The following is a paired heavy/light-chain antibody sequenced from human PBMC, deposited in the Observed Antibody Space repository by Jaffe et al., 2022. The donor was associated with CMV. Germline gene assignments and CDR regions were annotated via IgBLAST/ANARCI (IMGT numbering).Light chain of an antibody. CDR3: QQRSNFFT. Sequence: EIVLTQSPATLSLSPGERATLSCRASQSVSSYLAWYQQKPGQAPRLLIYDASNRATGIPARFSGSGSGTDFTLTISSLEPEDFAVYYCQQRSNFFTFGPGTKVDIK. J-gene: IGKJ3*01. CDR2: DAS. V-gene: IGKV3-11*01. CDR1: QSVSSY.
Heavy chain of an antibody. D-gene: IGHD3-10*01. CDR1: GFTFSNAW. J-gene: IGHJ4*02. V-gene: IGHV3-15*01. CDR3: TTEIVRITMVRGAFNDMGY. Sequence: EVQLVESGGGLVKPGGSLRLSCAASGFTFSNAWMSWVRQAPGKGLEWVGRIKSKTDGGTTDYAAPVKGRFTISRDDSKNTLYLQMNSLKTEDTAVYYCTTEIVRITMVRGAFNDMGYWGQGTLVTVSS. CDR2: IKSKTDGGTT.